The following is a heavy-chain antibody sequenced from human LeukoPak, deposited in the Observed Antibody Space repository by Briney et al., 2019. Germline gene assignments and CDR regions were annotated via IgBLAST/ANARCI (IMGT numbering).Heavy chain of an antibody. CDR2: IIPIFGTT. V-gene: IGHV1-69*05. Sequence: SVKVSCKASGGTFNSYAISWVRQAPGQGLEWMGGIIPIFGTTNYARKFQGRVTMTTDTSTSTAYMELRSLRSDDTAVYYCARQSTRLFNTGSYYPPPAYDYWGQGTLVIVSS. J-gene: IGHJ4*02. CDR3: ARQSTRLFNTGSYYPPPAYDY. D-gene: IGHD1-26*01. CDR1: GGTFNSYA.